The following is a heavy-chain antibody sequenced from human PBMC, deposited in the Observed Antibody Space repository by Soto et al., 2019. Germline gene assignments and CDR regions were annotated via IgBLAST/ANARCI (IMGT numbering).Heavy chain of an antibody. Sequence: TSETLSLTCTVSGGSISSYYWSWIRQAPGQGLEWIGYIYYSGSTNYTPSLKSRVTISVDTSKNQFSLKLSSVTAADTAVYYCARRGLYSSGREYYYYGMDVWGQGTTVTVS. V-gene: IGHV4-59*01. J-gene: IGHJ6*02. D-gene: IGHD6-19*01. CDR3: ARRGLYSSGREYYYYGMDV. CDR1: GGSISSYY. CDR2: IYYSGST.